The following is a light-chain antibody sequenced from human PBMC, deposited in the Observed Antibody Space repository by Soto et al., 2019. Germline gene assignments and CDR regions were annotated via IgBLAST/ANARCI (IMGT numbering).Light chain of an antibody. Sequence: VLTQLASVSGSPGQSITISCTGTSSDVGGYNYVSWYQHHPGKAPKLMIYDVSNRPSGVSNRFSGSKSGNTASLTISGLQPEDEADYYCCSYTTSNTRQIVFGTGTKVTVL. J-gene: IGLJ1*01. CDR3: CSYTTSNTRQIV. CDR2: DVS. CDR1: SSDVGGYNY. V-gene: IGLV2-14*03.